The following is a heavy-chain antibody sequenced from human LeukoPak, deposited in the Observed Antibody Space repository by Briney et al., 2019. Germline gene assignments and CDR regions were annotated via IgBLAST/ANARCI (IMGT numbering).Heavy chain of an antibody. V-gene: IGHV5-51*01. CDR2: IYPGDSDT. Sequence: GESLEISCKGSGYSFTSYWIGWVRQMPGKGLEWMGIIYPGDSDTRYSPSFQGQVTISADKSISTAYLQWSSLKASDTAMYYCARRRALPYYYDSSGYYDYWGQGTLVTVSS. CDR3: ARRRALPYYYDSSGYYDY. D-gene: IGHD3-22*01. J-gene: IGHJ4*02. CDR1: GYSFTSYW.